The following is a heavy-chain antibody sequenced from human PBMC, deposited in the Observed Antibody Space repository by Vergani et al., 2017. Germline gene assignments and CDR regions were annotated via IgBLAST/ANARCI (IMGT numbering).Heavy chain of an antibody. CDR3: ARASDYDDYYYGMDV. Sequence: EVQLLESGGGLVQPGGSLRLSCAASGFTFSSYSMNWVRQAPGKGLEWVSYISSSSSTIYYADSVKGRFTISRDNAKNSLYLQMNSLRAEDTAVYYCARASDYDDYYYGMDVWGQGTTVTVSS. CDR1: GFTFSSYS. V-gene: IGHV3-48*01. J-gene: IGHJ6*02. D-gene: IGHD3-22*01. CDR2: ISSSSSTI.